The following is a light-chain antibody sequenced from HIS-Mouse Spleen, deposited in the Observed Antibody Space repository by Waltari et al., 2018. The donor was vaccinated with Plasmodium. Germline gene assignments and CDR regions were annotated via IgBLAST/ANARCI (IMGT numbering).Light chain of an antibody. Sequence: EIVMTQSPATLSVSPGERATLSCRPSQSVSSNLAWYQQKPGQAPRLLIYGASTRATGIPARFSGSGCGTEFTLTISSLQSEDFAVYYCQQYNNWSFTFGPGTKVDIK. V-gene: IGKV3-15*01. J-gene: IGKJ3*01. CDR1: QSVSSN. CDR3: QQYNNWSFT. CDR2: GAS.